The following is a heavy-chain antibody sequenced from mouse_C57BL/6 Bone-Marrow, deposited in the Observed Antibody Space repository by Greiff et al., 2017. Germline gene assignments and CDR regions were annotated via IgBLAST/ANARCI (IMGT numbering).Heavy chain of an antibody. CDR2: IDPENGDT. CDR1: GFNIKDHY. Sequence: EVQLQQSGAELVRPGASVKLSCTASGFNIKDHYMHWVKQRPEQGLEWIGWIDPENGDTEYASKFQGKATITADTSSNTAYLQLSSLTSEDTAVYYCTIYFPTFDYWGQGTTLTVSS. V-gene: IGHV14-4*01. CDR3: TIYFPTFDY. J-gene: IGHJ2*01. D-gene: IGHD2-1*01.